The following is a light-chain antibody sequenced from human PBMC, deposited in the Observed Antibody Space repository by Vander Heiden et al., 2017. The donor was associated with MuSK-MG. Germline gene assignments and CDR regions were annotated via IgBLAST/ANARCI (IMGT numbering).Light chain of an antibody. Sequence: QSALTQPASVSGSPGQSITISCTGTSSDVGGYNYVSWYQQHPGNPPKLMIFEVSNRPSGVSNRFSASKSGNTASPPTSALQAEDDADYYCSSYTSSSTRVFGGGTKLTVL. J-gene: IGLJ2*01. V-gene: IGLV2-14*01. CDR2: EVS. CDR1: SSDVGGYNY. CDR3: SSYTSSSTRV.